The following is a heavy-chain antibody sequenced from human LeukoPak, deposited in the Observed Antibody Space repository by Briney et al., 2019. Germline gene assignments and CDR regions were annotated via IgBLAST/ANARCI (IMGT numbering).Heavy chain of an antibody. D-gene: IGHD2-15*01. V-gene: IGHV4-34*01. CDR1: GGSFSGYY. CDR3: ATSYCSGGSCPNWFDP. Sequence: SETLSLTCAVYGGSFSGYYWSWIRQPPGKGLEWIGEINHSGSTNYNPSLKSRVTISVDTSKNQFSLKLSSVTAADTAVYYCATSYCSGGSCPNWFDPWGQGTLVTVSS. CDR2: INHSGST. J-gene: IGHJ5*02.